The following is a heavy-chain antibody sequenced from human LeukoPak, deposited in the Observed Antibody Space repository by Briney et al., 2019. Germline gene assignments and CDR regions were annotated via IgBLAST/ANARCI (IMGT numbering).Heavy chain of an antibody. CDR2: IKWDGSEK. V-gene: IGHV3-7*04. CDR1: GFSIKIYW. Sequence: GGSLRLSCEASGFSIKIYWMNWVRQAPGKGLEWVANIKWDGSEKYYVDSVKGRFSISRDNAKNSLFLQINNPRVEDTAVYYCARGAENNDFVLFPFNYWARGP. J-gene: IGHJ4*02. CDR3: ARGAENNDFVLFPFNY. D-gene: IGHD3-16*01.